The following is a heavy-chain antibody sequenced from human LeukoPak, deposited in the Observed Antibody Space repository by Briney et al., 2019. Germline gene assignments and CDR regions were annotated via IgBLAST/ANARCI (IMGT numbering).Heavy chain of an antibody. D-gene: IGHD3-3*01. CDR3: ARARSGPYFYGMDV. V-gene: IGHV3-21*01. J-gene: IGHJ6*02. CDR1: GFTFSSYS. CDR2: ISSGSSYI. Sequence: GGSLRLSCAASGFTFSSYSMNWVRQAPGKGLEWVSSISSGSSYIYYADSVKGRFTISRDNAKNSLYLQMNSLRVEDTAVYYCARARSGPYFYGMDVWGQGTTVTVSS.